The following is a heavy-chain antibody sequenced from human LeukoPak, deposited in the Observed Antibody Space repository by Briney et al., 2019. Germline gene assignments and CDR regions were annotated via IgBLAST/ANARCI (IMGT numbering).Heavy chain of an antibody. J-gene: IGHJ4*02. CDR1: GFTFSSYD. Sequence: GRSLRLSCAASGFTFSSYDMHWVRQAPGKGLEWVSAISGSGGSTYYADSVKGRFTISRDNSKNTLYLQMNSLRAEDTAVYYCAKDQASPVLRYFDWLFSLWGQGTLVTVSS. D-gene: IGHD3-9*01. V-gene: IGHV3-23*01. CDR3: AKDQASPVLRYFDWLFSL. CDR2: ISGSGGST.